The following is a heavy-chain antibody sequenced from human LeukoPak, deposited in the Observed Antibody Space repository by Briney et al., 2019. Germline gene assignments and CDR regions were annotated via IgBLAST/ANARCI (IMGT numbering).Heavy chain of an antibody. CDR3: ARVADSRGYYFPKDY. Sequence: GGSLRLSCAASGFTFSSYWMSWVRQAPGKGLEGVANIKEEGREKYYVDPVKGRFTISRDNAKSSLFLQMNSLRAEDTAVYYCARVADSRGYYFPKDYWGQGTLVTVSS. J-gene: IGHJ4*02. D-gene: IGHD3-22*01. CDR2: IKEEGREK. V-gene: IGHV3-7*01. CDR1: GFTFSSYW.